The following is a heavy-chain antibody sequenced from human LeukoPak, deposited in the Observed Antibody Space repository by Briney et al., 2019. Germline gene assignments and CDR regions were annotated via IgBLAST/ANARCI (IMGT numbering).Heavy chain of an antibody. J-gene: IGHJ4*02. CDR3: ADGDTAMATPFDY. CDR1: GFTVNNKY. Sequence: GGSLRLSCAASGFTVNNKYMTWVRQAPGKGLEWVAVISYDGSNKYYADSVKGRFTISRDNSKNTLYLQMNSLRAEDTAVYYCADGDTAMATPFDYWGQGTLVTVSS. CDR2: ISYDGSNK. D-gene: IGHD5-18*01. V-gene: IGHV3-30*03.